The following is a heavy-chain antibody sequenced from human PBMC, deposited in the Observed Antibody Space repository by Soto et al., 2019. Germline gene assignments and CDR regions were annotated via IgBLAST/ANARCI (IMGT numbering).Heavy chain of an antibody. V-gene: IGHV3-30-3*01. CDR1: GFTFSSYA. CDR3: ARDGDIRYYYDSSGGYFDY. Sequence: QVQLVESGGGVVQPGRSLRLSCAASGFTFSSYAMHWVRQAPGKGLEWVAVISYDGSNKYYAGSVKGRFNISRDNSKNTLYMQINSLRAEDTAVYYCARDGDIRYYYDSSGGYFDYWGQGTLVTVSS. CDR2: ISYDGSNK. J-gene: IGHJ4*02. D-gene: IGHD3-22*01.